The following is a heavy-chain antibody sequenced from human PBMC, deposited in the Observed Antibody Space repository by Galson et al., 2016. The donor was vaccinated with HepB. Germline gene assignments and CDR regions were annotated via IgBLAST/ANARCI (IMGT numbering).Heavy chain of an antibody. CDR3: GRGGGGVHR. D-gene: IGHD1-26*01. Sequence: SLRLSCAASGFTFSYYWMHWVRQAPGKGLVWVSRISSEGSDTTYADSVKGRFTISRDNAKNTLYLHMNSLRAEDTAVYYWGRGGGGVHRWGQGTLVTVSS. V-gene: IGHV3-74*01. CDR2: ISSEGSDT. J-gene: IGHJ4*02. CDR1: GFTFSYYW.